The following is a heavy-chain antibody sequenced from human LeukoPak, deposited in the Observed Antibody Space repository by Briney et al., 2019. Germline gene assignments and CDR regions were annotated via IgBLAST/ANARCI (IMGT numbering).Heavy chain of an antibody. CDR1: GGTFSSYA. J-gene: IGHJ3*02. CDR2: IIPIFGTA. Sequence: ASVKVSCKASGGTFSSYAISWVRQAPGQGLEWMGGIIPIFGTANYAQKFQGRVTITADESTSTAYMELSSLRSEDTAVYYCASVFRGYSYGPPVDIWGQGTMVTVSS. V-gene: IGHV1-69*13. CDR3: ASVFRGYSYGPPVDI. D-gene: IGHD5-18*01.